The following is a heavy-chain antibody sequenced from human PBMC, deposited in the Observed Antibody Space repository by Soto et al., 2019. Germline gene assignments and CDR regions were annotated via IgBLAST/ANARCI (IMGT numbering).Heavy chain of an antibody. Sequence: ASVKVSCKASGYTFITYDINWVRQATGQGLEWMGWMNPSNGNAGYAQKFQGRLTMTRNTSISTAYMELRSLRSDDTAVYYCARDSGLAVAGSAFDIWGQGTMVTVS. CDR2: MNPSNGNA. J-gene: IGHJ3*02. V-gene: IGHV1-8*01. D-gene: IGHD6-19*01. CDR3: ARDSGLAVAGSAFDI. CDR1: GYTFITYD.